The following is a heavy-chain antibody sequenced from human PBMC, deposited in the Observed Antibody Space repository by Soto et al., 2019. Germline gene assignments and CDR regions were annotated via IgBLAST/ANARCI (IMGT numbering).Heavy chain of an antibody. CDR3: ARALAAGHYDY. J-gene: IGHJ4*02. Sequence: EVQLVESGGALVQPGGSLRLSCAASGFTFTTYEMNWVRQAPGKGLEWVSYISTSATTIYYAYSVKGRFTISTDNAKNSLYLQMNSLRAEDTAVYYCARALAAGHYDYWGQGTLVTVSS. V-gene: IGHV3-48*03. D-gene: IGHD6-13*01. CDR1: GFTFTTYE. CDR2: ISTSATTI.